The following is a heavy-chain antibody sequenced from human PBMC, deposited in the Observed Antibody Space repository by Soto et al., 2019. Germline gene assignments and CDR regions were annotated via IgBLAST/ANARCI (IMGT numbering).Heavy chain of an antibody. V-gene: IGHV4-59*12. Sequence: QVQLQESGPGLVKPSETLSLTCTVSGGSISSYYWSWIRQPPGKGLEWIGYIYYSGSTNYNPSLKSRVTISVDTSKNQFSLKLSSVTAADAAVYDCARGYGYSFDYWGQGTLVTVSS. CDR2: IYYSGST. CDR3: ARGYGYSFDY. D-gene: IGHD1-1*01. CDR1: GGSISSYY. J-gene: IGHJ4*02.